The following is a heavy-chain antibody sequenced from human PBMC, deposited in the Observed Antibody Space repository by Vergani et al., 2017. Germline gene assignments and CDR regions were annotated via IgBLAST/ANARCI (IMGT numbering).Heavy chain of an antibody. CDR1: GGSVSSGSYY. CDR3: ARELVHSSGMDV. D-gene: IGHD6-19*01. Sequence: QVQLQESGPGLVKPSETLSLTCTVSGGSVSSGSYYWSWIRQPPGKGLEWIGRIYTSGSTNYNPSLKSRVTMSVDTSKNQFSLKLSSVTAADTAVYYCARELVHSSGMDVWGQGTTVTVSS. CDR2: IYTSGST. J-gene: IGHJ6*02. V-gene: IGHV4-61*01.